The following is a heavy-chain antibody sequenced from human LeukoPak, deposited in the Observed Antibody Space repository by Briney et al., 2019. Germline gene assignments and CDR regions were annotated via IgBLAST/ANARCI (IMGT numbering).Heavy chain of an antibody. CDR2: IYYSGST. Sequence: PSETLSLTCAVYGGSFSAYYCSWIRQPPGKGLEWIGSIYYSGSTYYNPSLKSRVTISVDTSKNQFSLKLSSVTAADTAVYYCARPDSSGWYRFDPWGQGTLVTVSS. V-gene: IGHV4-34*01. J-gene: IGHJ5*02. D-gene: IGHD6-19*01. CDR1: GGSFSAYY. CDR3: ARPDSSGWYRFDP.